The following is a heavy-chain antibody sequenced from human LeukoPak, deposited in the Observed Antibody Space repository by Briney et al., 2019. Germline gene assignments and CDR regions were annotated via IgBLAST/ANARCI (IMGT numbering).Heavy chain of an antibody. V-gene: IGHV3-33*01. CDR2: IWYDGSNK. J-gene: IGHJ4*02. CDR3: ARDPTYSGSYFDY. D-gene: IGHD1-26*01. Sequence: PGGSLRLSCAASGFTFSSYGMHWVRQAPGKGLEWVAVIWYDGSNKYYADSVKGRFTISRDNSKNTLYLQMNSLRAEDTAVYYCARDPTYSGSYFDYWDQGTLVTVSS. CDR1: GFTFSSYG.